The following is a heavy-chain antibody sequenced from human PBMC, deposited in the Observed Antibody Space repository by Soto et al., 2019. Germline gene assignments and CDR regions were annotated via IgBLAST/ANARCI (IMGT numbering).Heavy chain of an antibody. D-gene: IGHD2-21*01. CDR2: IYHSGST. J-gene: IGHJ4*02. CDR3: ARGPPHSH. CDR1: GGSISSYY. Sequence: SETLSLTCTVSGGSISSYYWSWIRQPPGKGLEWIGYIYHSGSTYYNPSLKSRVTISVDRSKNQFSLKLSSVTAADTAVYYCARGPPHSHWGQGTLVTVSS. V-gene: IGHV4-59*12.